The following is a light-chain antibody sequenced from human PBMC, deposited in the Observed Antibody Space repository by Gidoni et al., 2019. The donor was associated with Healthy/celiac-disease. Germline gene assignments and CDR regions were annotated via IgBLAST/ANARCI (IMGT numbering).Light chain of an antibody. CDR2: AAS. CDR1: QGISTY. J-gene: IGKJ1*01. Sequence: DIQMTQATSSRSASVGDRVTITCRARQGISTYFAWYQQKPGKVPKLLFYAASTLQSGVPSRFSGSGSGTDFTLIISSLQPEYVATYYCQKYNSAPRTFGQXTKVEIK. CDR3: QKYNSAPRT. V-gene: IGKV1-27*01.